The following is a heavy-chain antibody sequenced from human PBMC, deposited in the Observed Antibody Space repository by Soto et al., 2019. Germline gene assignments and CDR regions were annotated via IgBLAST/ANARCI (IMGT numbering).Heavy chain of an antibody. CDR3: ARDSGYSYGPLDY. CDR2: IISSSSTI. D-gene: IGHD5-18*01. CDR1: GFTFSSYS. Sequence: EVQLVESGGGLVQPGGSLRLSCAASGFTFSSYSMNWVRQAPGKGLEWVSYIISSSSTIYYADYVKGRFTISRDNAKNSLYLQMNSLRAEDTDVYYCARDSGYSYGPLDYWGHGTLVTVSS. J-gene: IGHJ4*01. V-gene: IGHV3-48*01.